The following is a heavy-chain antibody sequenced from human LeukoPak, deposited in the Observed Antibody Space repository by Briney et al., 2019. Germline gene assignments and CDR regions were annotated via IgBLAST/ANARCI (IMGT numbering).Heavy chain of an antibody. Sequence: ASVKVSCKASGYTLTSYGISWVRQAPGQGLEWMGWISAYNGNTNYAQKLQGRVTMTTDTSTSTAYMELRSLRSDDTAVYYCARVTRAAAGPYYYYMDVWGQGTRVTVSS. D-gene: IGHD6-13*01. CDR3: ARVTRAAAGPYYYYMDV. CDR2: ISAYNGNT. J-gene: IGHJ6*03. V-gene: IGHV1-18*01. CDR1: GYTLTSYG.